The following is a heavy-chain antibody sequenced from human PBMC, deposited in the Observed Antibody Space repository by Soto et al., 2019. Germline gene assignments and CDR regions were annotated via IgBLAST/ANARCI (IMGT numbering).Heavy chain of an antibody. D-gene: IGHD2-15*01. J-gene: IGHJ4*02. CDR2: INPNSGGT. CDR3: ARDKAYVVAATPSDY. Sequence: ASVKVSCKASGYTFTGYYMHWVRQAPGQGLEWMGWINPNSGGTNYAQKFQGRVTMTTDTSTSTAYMELRSLRSDDTAVYYCARDKAYVVAATPSDYWGQGTLVTVSS. CDR1: GYTFTGYY. V-gene: IGHV1-2*02.